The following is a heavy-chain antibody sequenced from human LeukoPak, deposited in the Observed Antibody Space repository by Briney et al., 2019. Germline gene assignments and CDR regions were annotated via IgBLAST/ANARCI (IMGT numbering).Heavy chain of an antibody. CDR1: GYTFTGYY. J-gene: IGHJ6*03. CDR3: ARVRNYGWIQNYYYYMDV. Sequence: GASVKVSCKASGYTFTGYYMHWVRQAPGQGLEWMGWINPNSGGTNYAQKFQGRVTMTRDTSISTAYMELSRLRSDDTAVYYCARVRNYGWIQNYYYYMDVWGKGTTVTISS. D-gene: IGHD5-18*01. CDR2: INPNSGGT. V-gene: IGHV1-2*02.